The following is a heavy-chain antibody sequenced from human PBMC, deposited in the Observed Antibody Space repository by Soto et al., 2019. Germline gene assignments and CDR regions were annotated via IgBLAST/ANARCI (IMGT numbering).Heavy chain of an antibody. CDR1: GGSVSSGGYY. CDR2: IYYDGHT. CDR3: ARVFTDEYFDY. V-gene: IGHV4-31*03. J-gene: IGHJ4*02. D-gene: IGHD2-21*01. Sequence: QVQLQESGPGLVKPSQSLSLTCTVSGGSVSSGGYYWSWIRQHPGKGLEWIGSIYYDGHTYYNPSLKSRLNISIDTSKIQFSLKLSSVTAADTAVYYCARVFTDEYFDYWGQGALVTVSS.